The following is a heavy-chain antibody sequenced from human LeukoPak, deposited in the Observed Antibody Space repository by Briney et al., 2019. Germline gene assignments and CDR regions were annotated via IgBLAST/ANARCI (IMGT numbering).Heavy chain of an antibody. V-gene: IGHV3-15*01. J-gene: IGHJ4*02. D-gene: IGHD7-27*01. Sequence: PGRSLRLSCAASGFTFSDAWMSWVRQAPGKGLEWVGRIKSKIDGGTTDYAAPVKGRFTISRDDSENTLYLQMNSLKTEDTAVYYCTTGTGEKYWGQGTLVTVAS. CDR3: TTGTGEKY. CDR1: GFTFSDAW. CDR2: IKSKIDGGTT.